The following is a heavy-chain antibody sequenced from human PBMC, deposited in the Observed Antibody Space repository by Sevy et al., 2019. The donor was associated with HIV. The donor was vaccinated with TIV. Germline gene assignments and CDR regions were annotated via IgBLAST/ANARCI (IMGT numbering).Heavy chain of an antibody. D-gene: IGHD3-22*01. CDR2: ISWNRGSI. CDR1: GFTFDDYA. V-gene: IGHV3-9*01. J-gene: IGHJ3*02. Sequence: GGSLRLSCAASGFTFDDYAMHWVRQAPGKGLEWVSGISWNRGSIGYADSVKGRFTISRDNAKNSLYLQMNSLRAEDTALYYCAKVRTYYYDSSGYFLGDAFDIWGQGTMVTVSS. CDR3: AKVRTYYYDSSGYFLGDAFDI.